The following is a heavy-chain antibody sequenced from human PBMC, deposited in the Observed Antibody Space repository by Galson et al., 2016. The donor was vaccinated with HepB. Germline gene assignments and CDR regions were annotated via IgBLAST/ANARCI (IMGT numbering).Heavy chain of an antibody. CDR1: GFTFSGSA. V-gene: IGHV3-73*01. J-gene: IGHJ4*02. D-gene: IGHD2-21*01. CDR2: IRSKASNYAT. CDR3: TTSLVYYFDS. Sequence: SLRLSCAASGFTFSGSAIHWVRQASGKGLEWVGRIRSKASNYATAYAASVKGRFTISRDDSKNTAYLQMNSLKTEDTAVYYCTTSLVYYFDSWGQGTLVTVSS.